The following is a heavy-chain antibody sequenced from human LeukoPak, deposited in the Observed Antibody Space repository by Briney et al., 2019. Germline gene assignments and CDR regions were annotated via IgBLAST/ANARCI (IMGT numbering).Heavy chain of an antibody. Sequence: SETLSLTCTVSGGSISSHYWSWIRQPPGKGLEWIGYIHFSGSTQYNPSLKSRLTISVDTSKNHFSLKLSSVTAADTAIYYCARVLGSGYSDYWGQGTLVTVSP. V-gene: IGHV4-59*11. CDR2: IHFSGST. J-gene: IGHJ4*02. CDR3: ARVLGSGYSDY. D-gene: IGHD2-15*01. CDR1: GGSISSHY.